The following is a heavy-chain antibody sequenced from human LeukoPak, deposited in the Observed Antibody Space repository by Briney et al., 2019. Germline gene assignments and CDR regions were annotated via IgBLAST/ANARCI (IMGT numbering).Heavy chain of an antibody. J-gene: IGHJ6*02. CDR3: ARDPGYYYAMDV. CDR2: TYYRSKWYY. Sequence: SQTLALTCAISGDSVSSNTAAWNWVRQSPSRGLEWLERTYYRSKWYYDYATSVSSRMAINPDTSKNLFSLQLNSVTPEDTAVYYCARDPGYYYAMDVWGQGTTVTVSS. CDR1: GDSVSSNTAA. D-gene: IGHD2-15*01. V-gene: IGHV6-1*01.